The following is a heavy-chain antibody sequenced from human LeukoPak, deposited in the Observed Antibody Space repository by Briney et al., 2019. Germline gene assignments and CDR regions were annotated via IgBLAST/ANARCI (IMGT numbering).Heavy chain of an antibody. D-gene: IGHD2-8*01. CDR3: ARGYGVRLPCDY. Sequence: ASVKVSCKASGYTFTSYGISWVRQAPGQGLEWMGWISAYNGNTNYAQKFQGRVTITADESTSTAYMELSSLRSEDTAVYYCARGYGVRLPCDYWGQGTLVTVSS. CDR2: ISAYNGNT. J-gene: IGHJ4*02. CDR1: GYTFTSYG. V-gene: IGHV1-18*01.